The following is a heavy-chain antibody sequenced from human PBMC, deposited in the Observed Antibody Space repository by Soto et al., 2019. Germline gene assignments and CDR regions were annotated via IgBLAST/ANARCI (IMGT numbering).Heavy chain of an antibody. J-gene: IGHJ4*02. D-gene: IGHD2-8*01. CDR1: GYSFTSYW. Sequence: GESLKISCKGSGYSFTSYWISWVRQMPGKGLEWMGIIYPGDSDTRYSPSFQGQVTISADKSISTAYLQWSSLKASDTAMYYCARTGCTNGVCTKIDYWGQGTLVTVSS. CDR3: ARTGCTNGVCTKIDY. V-gene: IGHV5-51*01. CDR2: IYPGDSDT.